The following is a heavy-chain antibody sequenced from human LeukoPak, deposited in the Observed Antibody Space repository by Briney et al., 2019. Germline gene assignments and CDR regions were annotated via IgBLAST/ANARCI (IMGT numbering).Heavy chain of an antibody. D-gene: IGHD5-24*01. CDR1: GFTFSSYA. J-gene: IGHJ6*03. CDR3: AKVPGRDGYNYYYYMDV. V-gene: IGHV3-23*01. CDR2: ISDSGGST. Sequence: GGSLRLSCAASGFTFSSYALTRVRQAPGKGLEWVSTISDSGGSTYYADSVKGRFTISRDNSKNTLYLQMNSLRAEDTAVYYCAKVPGRDGYNYYYYMDVWGKGTTVTVSS.